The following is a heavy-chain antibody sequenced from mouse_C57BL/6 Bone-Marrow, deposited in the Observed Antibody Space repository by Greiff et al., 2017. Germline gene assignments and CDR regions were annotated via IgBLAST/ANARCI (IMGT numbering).Heavy chain of an antibody. J-gene: IGHJ1*03. CDR2: IDPEDGET. V-gene: IGHV14-2*01. Sequence: EVQLQQSGAELVKPGASVKLSCTASGFNIKDYYMHWVKQRTEQGLEWIGRIDPEDGETKYDPKFQGKATITADKSSNTAYLQLSSLTSEDTAVYYCASITTVVAHWYFDVWGTGTTVTVSS. CDR3: ASITTVVAHWYFDV. CDR1: GFNIKDYY. D-gene: IGHD1-1*01.